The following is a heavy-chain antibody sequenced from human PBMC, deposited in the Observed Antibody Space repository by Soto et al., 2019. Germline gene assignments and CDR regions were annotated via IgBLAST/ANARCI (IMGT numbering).Heavy chain of an antibody. CDR3: ARDLDPSGSYYTDY. Sequence: ASVKVSCKASGYNFMPYGVNWVRQAPGQGLEWMGWISPWKGNTNYAQSFQGRVTMTTDTSTSTAYMELRSLTSDDTAVYYCARDLDPSGSYYTDYWGPGTLVTVSS. D-gene: IGHD3-10*01. J-gene: IGHJ4*02. V-gene: IGHV1-18*04. CDR2: ISPWKGNT. CDR1: GYNFMPYG.